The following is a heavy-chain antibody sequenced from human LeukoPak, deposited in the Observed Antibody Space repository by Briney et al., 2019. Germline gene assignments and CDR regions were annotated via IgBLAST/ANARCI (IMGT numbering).Heavy chain of an antibody. V-gene: IGHV4-61*02. Sequence: PSQTLSLTCTVSSGSISSGPFYWRWIRQPAGKGLEWIGRMSSGGSIDYNPSLKSRVTMSLDTSRNQFSLKLRSVTAADTAVYYCAKERGCFVYWGQGTLVTVSS. CDR1: SGSISSGPFY. CDR2: MSSGGSI. CDR3: AKERGCFVY. D-gene: IGHD3-16*01. J-gene: IGHJ4*02.